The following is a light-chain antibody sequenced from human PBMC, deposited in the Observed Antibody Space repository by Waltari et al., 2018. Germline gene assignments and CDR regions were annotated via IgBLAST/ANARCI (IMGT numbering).Light chain of an antibody. V-gene: IGKV1-5*03. CDR1: ETVLTW. J-gene: IGKJ2*01. CDR3: LQYHSYSK. Sequence: DIQMTQSPSTLSASVGDSVTIPCRASETVLTWLAWYHQKPGKAPKLLIYKASSLESGVPSRFSGSASGTEFTLTISSLQPDDSATYYCLQYHSYSKFGQGTKLEIK. CDR2: KAS.